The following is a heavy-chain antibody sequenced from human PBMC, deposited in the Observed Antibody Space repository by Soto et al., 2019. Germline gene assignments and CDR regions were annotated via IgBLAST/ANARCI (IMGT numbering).Heavy chain of an antibody. CDR3: ARGWGLVFDY. CDR1: GGSISSYY. D-gene: IGHD2-21*02. CDR2: IYYSGST. Sequence: QVQLQESGPGLVKPSETLSLTCTVSGGSISSYYWSWIRQPPGKGLEWIGYIYYSGSTKYNPSLESRVTIAVDTSKSQFSLKLSSVTAADTAVYYCARGWGLVFDYWGQGTLVTVSS. V-gene: IGHV4-59*01. J-gene: IGHJ4*02.